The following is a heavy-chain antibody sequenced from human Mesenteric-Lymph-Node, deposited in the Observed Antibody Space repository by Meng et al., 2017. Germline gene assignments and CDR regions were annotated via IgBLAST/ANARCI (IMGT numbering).Heavy chain of an antibody. D-gene: IGHD6-19*01. Sequence: GGSLRLSCVASGISFSPYSMNWVRQAPGKALEWISSISSTSSDIYYAESMRGRFTVSRDNARNSLFLQMNSLRAEDTAVYYCARGGWFSEHWGQGSLVTVSS. CDR1: GISFSPYS. CDR2: ISSTSSDI. CDR3: ARGGWFSEH. J-gene: IGHJ1*01. V-gene: IGHV3-21*01.